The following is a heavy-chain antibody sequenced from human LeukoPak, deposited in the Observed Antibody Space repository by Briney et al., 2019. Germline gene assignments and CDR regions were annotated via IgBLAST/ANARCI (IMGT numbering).Heavy chain of an antibody. D-gene: IGHD3-10*01. CDR3: ARGESSKGFDY. V-gene: IGHV3-74*01. J-gene: IGHJ4*02. CDR2: INSDARST. Sequence: GGSLRLSCVASGFTFSSSWTHWVRQVSGKGLVWVARINSDARSTTYADSVKGRFTISRDTAKNTLYLQMNSLRAEDTAVYYCARGESSKGFDYWGQGTLVTVSS. CDR1: GFTFSSSW.